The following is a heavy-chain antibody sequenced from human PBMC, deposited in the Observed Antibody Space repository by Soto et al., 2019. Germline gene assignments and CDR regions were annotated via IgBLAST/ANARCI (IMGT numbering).Heavy chain of an antibody. CDR1: GGSISSSNW. V-gene: IGHV4-4*02. CDR3: XXXXXXXXGLYFDY. D-gene: IGHD6-13*01. Sequence: QVQLQESGPGLVKPSGTLSLTCAVSGGSISSSNWWSWVRQPPGKGLEWIGEIYHSGSTNYNPSLNXXXXXXXXXXXXXXXXXXXXXXXXXXXXYXXXXXXXXXXGLYFDYWGQGTLVTVSS. CDR2: IYHSGST. J-gene: IGHJ4*02.